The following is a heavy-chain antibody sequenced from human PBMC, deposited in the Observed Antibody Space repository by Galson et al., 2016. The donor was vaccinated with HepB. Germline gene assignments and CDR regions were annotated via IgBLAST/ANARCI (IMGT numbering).Heavy chain of an antibody. V-gene: IGHV1-18*01. CDR2: VTAYNGNT. Sequence: SVKVSCKAFGYTFTDYGISWVRQAPGQGLEWMGWVTAYNGNTDYAQKFQGRLTVTRDTSTNTGHMELRYSRSDDTAVYYWGRGWGDYWGQGTLVTVSS. CDR1: GYTFTDYG. CDR3: GRGWGDY. J-gene: IGHJ4*02. D-gene: IGHD2-15*01.